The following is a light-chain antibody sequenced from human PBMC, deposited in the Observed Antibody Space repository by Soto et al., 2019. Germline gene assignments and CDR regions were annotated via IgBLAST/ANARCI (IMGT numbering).Light chain of an antibody. CDR2: EVT. V-gene: IGLV2-14*01. J-gene: IGLJ3*02. CDR1: SSDVGGYNY. CDR3: SSYSSSDTWV. Sequence: QSALTQPPSVSGSPGQSITISCTGTSSDVGGYNYVSWYQQHPGQVPKLTIYEVTNRPSGVASRFSGSKSGNTASLTISGLQAEDEDDYYCSSYSSSDTWVFGGGTKLTVL.